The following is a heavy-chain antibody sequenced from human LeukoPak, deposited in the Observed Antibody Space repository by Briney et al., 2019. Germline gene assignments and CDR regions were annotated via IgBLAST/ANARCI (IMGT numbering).Heavy chain of an antibody. CDR2: ISWNSGSI. CDR3: AKARLEMVAANLHDAFDI. D-gene: IGHD2-15*01. CDR1: GFTFDDYA. Sequence: GGSLRFSCAASGFTFDDYAMHWVRHAPGKGLEWVSGISWNSGSIGYADSVKGRFTISRDNAKNSLYLQMNSLRAEDTALYYCAKARLEMVAANLHDAFDIWGQGKMVTVSS. J-gene: IGHJ3*02. V-gene: IGHV3-9*01.